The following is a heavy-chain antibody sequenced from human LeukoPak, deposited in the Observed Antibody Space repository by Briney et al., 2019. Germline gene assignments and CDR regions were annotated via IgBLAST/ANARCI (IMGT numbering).Heavy chain of an antibody. Sequence: ASVKVSCKASGYTFTGYYMHWVRQAPGQGLEWMGWINPNSGGTNYAQKFQGRATMTRDTSISTAYMELSRLRSDDTAVYYCARARSYCSSTSCYRFDYWGQGTLVTVSS. D-gene: IGHD2-2*02. CDR3: ARARSYCSSTSCYRFDY. V-gene: IGHV1-2*02. CDR2: INPNSGGT. CDR1: GYTFTGYY. J-gene: IGHJ4*02.